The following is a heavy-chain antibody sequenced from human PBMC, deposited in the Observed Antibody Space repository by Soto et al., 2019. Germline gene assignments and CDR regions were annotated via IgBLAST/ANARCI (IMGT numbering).Heavy chain of an antibody. CDR3: ARDLSGDLLDY. CDR1: GGSVSQVSSY. CDR2: IYYSGST. J-gene: IGHJ4*02. D-gene: IGHD7-27*01. Sequence: SETLSLTCIVSGGSVSQVSSYWSWIRQPPGKGLEWIGYIYYSGSTNYNPSLKSRVTISMDTSKNQFSLMLTSVTAADTAVYYCARDLSGDLLDYWGQGTLVTVSS. V-gene: IGHV4-61*01.